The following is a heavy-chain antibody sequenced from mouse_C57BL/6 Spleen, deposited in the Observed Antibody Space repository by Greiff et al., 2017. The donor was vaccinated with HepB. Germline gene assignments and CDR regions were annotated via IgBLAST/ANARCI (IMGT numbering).Heavy chain of an antibody. Sequence: DVKLVESGGGLVKPGGSLKLSCAASGFTFSDYGMHWVRQAPEKGLEWVAYISSGSSTIYYADTVKGRFTISRDNAKNTLFLQMTSLRSEDTAMYYCASGEYGNYGYAYWGQGTLVTVSA. V-gene: IGHV5-17*01. J-gene: IGHJ3*01. D-gene: IGHD2-1*01. CDR2: ISSGSSTI. CDR3: ASGEYGNYGYAY. CDR1: GFTFSDYG.